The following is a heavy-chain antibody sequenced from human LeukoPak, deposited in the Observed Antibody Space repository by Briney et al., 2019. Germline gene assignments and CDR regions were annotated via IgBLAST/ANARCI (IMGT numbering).Heavy chain of an antibody. CDR3: GKSAPSGFDP. Sequence: GASVKVSRTASGYTFTTYAIHWVRQAPGRSLEWMGRINAGNGDAKYSQNFHDRITITRDTSASTVYMELTSLRSEDTAVYYCGKSAPSGFDPWGQGTLVTVSS. V-gene: IGHV1-3*01. CDR2: INAGNGDA. J-gene: IGHJ5*02. CDR1: GYTFTTYA.